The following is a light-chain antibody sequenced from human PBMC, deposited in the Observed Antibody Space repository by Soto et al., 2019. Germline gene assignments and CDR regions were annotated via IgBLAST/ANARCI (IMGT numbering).Light chain of an antibody. Sequence: IQMTHSPSSLSASVGDRVTITCRASQNIDNYLNWYQQKQGKAPKVLIYAASNLQSGVPSRFSGSGSGTYFTITVSSLKNEDFASYFCQQSYNTPWTFGQGTKVDIK. V-gene: IGKV1-39*01. CDR2: AAS. J-gene: IGKJ1*01. CDR1: QNIDNY. CDR3: QQSYNTPWT.